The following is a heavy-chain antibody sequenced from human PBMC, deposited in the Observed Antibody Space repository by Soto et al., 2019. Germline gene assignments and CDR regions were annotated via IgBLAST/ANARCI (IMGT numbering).Heavy chain of an antibody. CDR3: ANSWYSDYYYGMDV. CDR1: GYTFTGYY. J-gene: IGHJ6*02. CDR2: INPNSGGT. D-gene: IGHD6-13*01. V-gene: IGHV1-2*02. Sequence: QVQLVQSGAEVKKPGASVKVSCKASGYTFTGYYMHWVRQAPGQGLEWMGWINPNSGGTNYARKFQGRVTMTRDTSISTAYMELSRLRSDDTAVYYCANSWYSDYYYGMDVWGQGTTVTVSS.